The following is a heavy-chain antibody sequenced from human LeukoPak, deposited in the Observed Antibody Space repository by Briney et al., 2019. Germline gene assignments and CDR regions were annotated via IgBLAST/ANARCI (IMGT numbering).Heavy chain of an antibody. CDR1: GFTFSSYG. CDR2: IWYDGSNK. J-gene: IGHJ4*02. V-gene: IGHV3-33*01. D-gene: IGHD3-10*01. Sequence: GGSLRLSCAASGFTFSSYGMHWVRQAPGKGLEWVAVIWYDGSNKYYADSVKGRFTISRDNSKNTLYLQMNSLRAEDTAVYYCVRGRKALLWFGLGLDYFDYWGQGTLVTVSS. CDR3: VRGRKALLWFGLGLDYFDY.